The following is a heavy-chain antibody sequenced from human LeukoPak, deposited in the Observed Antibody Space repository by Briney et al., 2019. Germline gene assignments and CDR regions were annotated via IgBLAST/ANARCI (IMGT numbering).Heavy chain of an antibody. CDR1: GFTFSSYG. V-gene: IGHV3-30*02. D-gene: IGHD6-19*01. Sequence: GGSLRPSCAASGFTFSSYGMHWVRQAPGKGLEWVAFIRYDGSNKYYADSVKGRFTISRDNSKNTLYPQMNSLRAEDTAVYYCARRVYTSGWYTFDYWGQGTLVTVSS. CDR2: IRYDGSNK. CDR3: ARRVYTSGWYTFDY. J-gene: IGHJ4*02.